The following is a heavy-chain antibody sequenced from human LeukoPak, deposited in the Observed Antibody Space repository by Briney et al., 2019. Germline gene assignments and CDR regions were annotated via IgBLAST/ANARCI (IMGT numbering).Heavy chain of an antibody. CDR1: GFTFRSYA. CDR2: ISGSGGST. V-gene: IGHV3-23*01. Sequence: GGSLRLSCAASGFTFRSYAMSWVRQAPGKGLEWVSAISGSGGSTYYADSVKGRFTISRDNSKNTLYLQMNSLRAEDTAVYYCAKPGEQWLVPFDYWGQGTLVTVSS. D-gene: IGHD6-19*01. J-gene: IGHJ4*02. CDR3: AKPGEQWLVPFDY.